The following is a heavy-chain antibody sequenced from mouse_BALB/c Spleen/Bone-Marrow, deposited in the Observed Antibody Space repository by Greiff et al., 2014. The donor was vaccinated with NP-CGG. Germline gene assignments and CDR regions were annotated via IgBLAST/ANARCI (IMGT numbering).Heavy chain of an antibody. D-gene: IGHD1-1*01. V-gene: IGHV14-3*02. CDR2: IDPANGNT. Sequence: EVQLQQSGAELVKPGASAKLSCTASGFNIKDTYMHWVKQRPEQGLEWIGRIDPANGNTKYDPKFQGKANITADTSSDTAYLQLSSLTSEDTAVYYCARYYYGFYFDYWGQGTTLTVSS. CDR3: ARYYYGFYFDY. J-gene: IGHJ2*01. CDR1: GFNIKDTY.